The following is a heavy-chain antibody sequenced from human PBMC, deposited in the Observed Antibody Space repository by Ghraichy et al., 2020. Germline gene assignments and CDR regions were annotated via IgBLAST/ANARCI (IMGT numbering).Heavy chain of an antibody. CDR3: ATYNWNYGY. Sequence: GGSLRLSCAASGFTFSDHYMDWVRQAPGKGLEWVGRIRNKANSYITEYAASVKGRFTISRDDSKNSLYLQMNSLKTEDTAVYYCATYNWNYGYWGQGTLVTVSS. V-gene: IGHV3-72*01. D-gene: IGHD1-7*01. CDR1: GFTFSDHY. CDR2: IRNKANSYIT. J-gene: IGHJ4*02.